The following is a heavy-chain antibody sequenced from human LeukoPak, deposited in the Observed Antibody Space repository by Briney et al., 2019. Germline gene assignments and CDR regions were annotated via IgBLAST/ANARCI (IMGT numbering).Heavy chain of an antibody. V-gene: IGHV4-39*01. CDR3: ARRGYDSSGSYRNY. CDR1: GGSISSGDYY. CDR2: IYYSGST. J-gene: IGHJ4*02. D-gene: IGHD3-22*01. Sequence: PSETLSLTCTVSGGSISSGDYYWSWIRQPPGKGLEWIGSIYYSGSTYYNPSLKSRVTISVDTSKNQFSLKLSSVTAADTAVYYCARRGYDSSGSYRNYWGQGTLVTVSS.